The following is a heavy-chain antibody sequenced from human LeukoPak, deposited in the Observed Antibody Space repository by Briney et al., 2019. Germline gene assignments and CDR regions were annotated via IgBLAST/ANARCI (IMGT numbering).Heavy chain of an antibody. D-gene: IGHD4-23*01. V-gene: IGHV5-51*01. J-gene: IGHJ4*02. CDR1: GYIFTSYW. CDR3: ARRGYGGNSGDY. CDR2: IYPGDSDT. Sequence: GASLQISCEGSGYIFTSYWIGWGRQLPGKGLEWMGIIYPGDSDTRYSPSFQGQVTISADKSISTAYLQWSSLKASDTAMYYCARRGYGGNSGDYWGQGTLVTVSS.